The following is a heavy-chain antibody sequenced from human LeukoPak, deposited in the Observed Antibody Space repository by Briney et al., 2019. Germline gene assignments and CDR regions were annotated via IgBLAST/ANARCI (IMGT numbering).Heavy chain of an antibody. J-gene: IGHJ4*02. Sequence: GGSLRLSCAASGFTFSSSWMHWVRQVPGKGLVWVSRINNDGSTAYEDSVKGRFTISRDNAKNSLYLQMNSLRAEDTAVYYCARAVEPAAMRFDYWGQGTLVTVSS. CDR3: ARAVEPAAMRFDY. CDR1: GFTFSSSW. V-gene: IGHV3-74*01. D-gene: IGHD2-2*01. CDR2: INNDGST.